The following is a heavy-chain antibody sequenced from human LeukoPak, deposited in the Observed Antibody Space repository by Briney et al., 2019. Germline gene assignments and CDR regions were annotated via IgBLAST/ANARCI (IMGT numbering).Heavy chain of an antibody. J-gene: IGHJ5*02. CDR2: VYYSGST. CDR1: GGSISSSNYY. Sequence: SETLSLTCTVSGGSISSSNYYWGWIRQSPGKGLEWIGSVYYSGSTYCNPSLKSRVTISVDTSKNQFSLKLSSVTAADTAVYYCARSDTTVTGLDPWGQGTLVSVSS. V-gene: IGHV4-39*07. CDR3: ARSDTTVTGLDP. D-gene: IGHD4-17*01.